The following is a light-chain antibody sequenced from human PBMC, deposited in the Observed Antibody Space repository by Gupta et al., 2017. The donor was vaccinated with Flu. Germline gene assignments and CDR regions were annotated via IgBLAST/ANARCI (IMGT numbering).Light chain of an antibody. CDR1: SSDVGGSNY. Sequence: QSALTQPASVSGSPGQSITISCTGTSSDVGGSNYVSWYQQHPGKAPKLIIYDVTNRPSGVSSCFSGSKSGNTASLTIAGLEAEDESDYFCSSYTSTNTFYVFGTGTKVTVL. V-gene: IGLV2-14*01. CDR3: SSYTSTNTFYV. J-gene: IGLJ1*01. CDR2: DVT.